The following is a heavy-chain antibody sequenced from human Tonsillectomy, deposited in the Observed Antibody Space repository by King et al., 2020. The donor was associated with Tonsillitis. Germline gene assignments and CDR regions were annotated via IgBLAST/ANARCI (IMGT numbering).Heavy chain of an antibody. Sequence: VQLVESGGGLVKPGGSLRLSCAASGFTFSNYAMNWVRQAPGKGLEWVSSISSSSSYIYYADSVKGRFTISRDNAKNSLYLQVNSLRAEDTAVYYCARDGGYTYGYYYYYMDVWGKGTTVTVS. D-gene: IGHD5-18*01. J-gene: IGHJ6*03. CDR2: ISSSSSYI. CDR3: ARDGGYTYGYYYYYMDV. CDR1: GFTFSNYA. V-gene: IGHV3-21*01.